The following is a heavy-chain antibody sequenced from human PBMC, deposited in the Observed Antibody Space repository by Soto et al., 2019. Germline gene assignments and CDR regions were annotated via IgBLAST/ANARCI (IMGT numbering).Heavy chain of an antibody. CDR3: AKGIVYYYDSSGYFAY. CDR1: GFTLSNYG. J-gene: IGHJ4*02. Sequence: GGSLRLSCAVYGFTLSNYGMHWVRQAPGKGLEWVALISDAGTNKYFVDSVKGRFTISRDNSRNMVYLQMNSLRAEDTAVYYCAKGIVYYYDSSGYFAYWGQGTLVTVSS. CDR2: ISDAGTNK. V-gene: IGHV3-33*05. D-gene: IGHD3-22*01.